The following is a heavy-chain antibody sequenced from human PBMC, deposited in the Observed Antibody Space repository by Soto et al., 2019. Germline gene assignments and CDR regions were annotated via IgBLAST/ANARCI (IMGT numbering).Heavy chain of an antibody. Sequence: ASVKVSFKASGYTFVQYAFQWVRQAPGQGLEWMGWINPANGDTRYSQHFQGRVTFTRDTSASTAYMDLSSLRSEDTAIYYCAREDYSSRGYYPVKYWGQGTLVTVSS. CDR3: AREDYSSRGYYPVKY. CDR2: INPANGDT. CDR1: GYTFVQYA. D-gene: IGHD3-22*01. V-gene: IGHV1-3*01. J-gene: IGHJ4*02.